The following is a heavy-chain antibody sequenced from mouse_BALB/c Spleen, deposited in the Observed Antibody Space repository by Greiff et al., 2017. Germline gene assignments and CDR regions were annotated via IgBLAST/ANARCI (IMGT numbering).Heavy chain of an antibody. CDR3: AGGGSSYDYYAMDY. D-gene: IGHD1-1*01. Sequence: EVQLQQSGPGLVKPSQSLSLTCTVTGYSITSDYAWNWIRQFPGNKLEWMGYISYSGSTSYNPSLKSRISITRDTSKNQFFLQLNSVTTEDTATYYCAGGGSSYDYYAMDYWGQGTSVTVSS. J-gene: IGHJ4*01. V-gene: IGHV3-2*02. CDR2: ISYSGST. CDR1: GYSITSDYA.